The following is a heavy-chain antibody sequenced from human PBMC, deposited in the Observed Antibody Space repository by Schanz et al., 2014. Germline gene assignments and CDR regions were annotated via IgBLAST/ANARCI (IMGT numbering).Heavy chain of an antibody. CDR3: ARDRRLFDRDDLYYFDS. CDR2: ISVYTGNT. CDR1: GYTFTTYA. J-gene: IGHJ4*02. D-gene: IGHD3-10*02. V-gene: IGHV1-18*01. Sequence: QVQLVQSGAEVKKPGASVRVSCKASGYTFTTYAMSWVRQAPGQGLEWVGWISVYTGNTKYGQKVQGRVTMTTDTSTSTAYMALTDLRSDDTAVYYCARDRRLFDRDDLYYFDSWGQGTLVTVSS.